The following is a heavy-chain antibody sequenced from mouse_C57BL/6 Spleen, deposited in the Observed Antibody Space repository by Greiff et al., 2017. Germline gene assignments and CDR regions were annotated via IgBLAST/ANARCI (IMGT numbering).Heavy chain of an antibody. D-gene: IGHD1-1*01. J-gene: IGHJ1*03. V-gene: IGHV6-6*01. CDR2: IRNKANNHAT. CDR3: AFHCYDSSYWYIDV. CDR1: GFTFSDAW. Sequence: EVQGVESGGGLVQPGGSMKLSCAASGFTFSDAWMDWVRQSPETGLEWVAEIRNKANNHATYYAESVKGRFTISRDDSKSSVYLQMNSLRAEDTGIYYCAFHCYDSSYWYIDVWGTGTTVTVSS.